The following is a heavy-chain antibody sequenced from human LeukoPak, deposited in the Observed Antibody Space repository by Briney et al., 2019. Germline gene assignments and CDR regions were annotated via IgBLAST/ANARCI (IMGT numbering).Heavy chain of an antibody. CDR3: ASGGENSYGTLDS. CDR2: LYSGGRT. D-gene: IGHD5-18*01. Sequence: GGSLRLSCLASGFTVSSTYMSWVRQAPGKGLEWVSLLYSGGRTFYADSVTGRFTISRDNSKNTVYLHMNTLRAEDTAVYYCASGGENSYGTLDSWGQGTLASVSS. J-gene: IGHJ4*02. CDR1: GFTVSSTY. V-gene: IGHV3-53*01.